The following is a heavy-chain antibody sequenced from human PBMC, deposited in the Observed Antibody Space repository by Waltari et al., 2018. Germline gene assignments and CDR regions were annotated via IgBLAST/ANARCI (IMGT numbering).Heavy chain of an antibody. J-gene: IGHJ4*01. Sequence: QVQLQESGPGLVKPSETLSLTCTVSGGSISNYYWSWIRQSPGKGLEWIGSIYYRGSANYNPSQKRRVTLSVGTSTNHFSLRLSSVTAADTALYYCARQGHCDFWTGYYLFDYWGQGTLVTVSS. CDR2: IYYRGSA. D-gene: IGHD3-3*01. CDR1: GGSISNYY. V-gene: IGHV4-59*08. CDR3: ARQGHCDFWTGYYLFDY.